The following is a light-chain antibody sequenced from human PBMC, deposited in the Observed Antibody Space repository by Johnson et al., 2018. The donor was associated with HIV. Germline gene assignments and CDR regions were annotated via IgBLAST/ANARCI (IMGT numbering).Light chain of an antibody. V-gene: IGLV1-51*02. J-gene: IGLJ1*01. Sequence: QLVLTQPPSVSAAPGQKVTISCSGSSSNIGNNYVSWFQHLPGTAPKLLIYENNKRPSGIPYRFSASKSGTSATLGITGLQTGAEADYYCGTWDSSLSAGVFGTGTKVTVL. CDR2: ENN. CDR1: SSNIGNNY. CDR3: GTWDSSLSAGV.